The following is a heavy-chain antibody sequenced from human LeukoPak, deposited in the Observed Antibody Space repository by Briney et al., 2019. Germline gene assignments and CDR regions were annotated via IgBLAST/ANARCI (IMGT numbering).Heavy chain of an antibody. J-gene: IGHJ4*02. CDR1: GFTFSSYG. CDR2: ISYDGSNK. D-gene: IGHD6-13*01. Sequence: GGSLRLSCAASGFTFSSYGMHWVRQAPGKGLEWVAVISYDGSNKNYADSVKGRFTISRDISKNTLYLQMNSLRAEDTAVYFCANRGHTNSWYYFDYWGQGTLVTVSS. V-gene: IGHV3-30*18. CDR3: ANRGHTNSWYYFDY.